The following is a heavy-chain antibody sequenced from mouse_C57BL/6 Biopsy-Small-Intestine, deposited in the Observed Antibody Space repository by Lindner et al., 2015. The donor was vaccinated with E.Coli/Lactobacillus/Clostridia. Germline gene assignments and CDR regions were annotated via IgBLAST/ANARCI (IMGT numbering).Heavy chain of an antibody. CDR1: GYSFTGYY. CDR3: ARSDDGSFAY. Sequence: VQLQESGPELVKPRASVKISCKASGYSFTGYYMNWVKQSPEKSLELIGEINPSTGDTTYNQKFKAKATLTVDKSSSTAYMQLKSLTSEDSAVYYCARSDDGSFAYWGQGTLVTVSA. J-gene: IGHJ3*01. CDR2: INPSTGDT. V-gene: IGHV1-42*01. D-gene: IGHD2-3*01.